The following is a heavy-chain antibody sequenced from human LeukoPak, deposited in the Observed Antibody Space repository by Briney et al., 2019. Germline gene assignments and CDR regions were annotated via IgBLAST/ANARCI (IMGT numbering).Heavy chain of an antibody. CDR1: GFGFSGYW. D-gene: IGHD3-10*01. CDR3: VADSENRSGGDF. Sequence: GGSLRLSCAGSGFGFSGYWIHWVRQVSGKGLAWVSRIDSAGARIQYAGSVKGRFTISRDNAKNTVYLQMNSLRPEDTAVYYCVADSENRSGGDFWGQGTLVTVSS. J-gene: IGHJ4*02. V-gene: IGHV3-74*01. CDR2: IDSAGARI.